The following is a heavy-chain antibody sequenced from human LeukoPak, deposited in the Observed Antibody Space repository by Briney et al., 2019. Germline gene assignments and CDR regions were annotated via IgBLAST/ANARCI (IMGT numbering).Heavy chain of an antibody. CDR1: GFTFSSYG. CDR2: IRYDGSNK. CDR3: AKGGSTSYYAVLDV. J-gene: IGHJ6*04. V-gene: IGHV3-30*02. Sequence: GGSLRLSCAASGFTFSSYGMHWVRQAPGKGLEWVAFIRYDGSNKYYADSVKGRFTISRDNSKNTLYLQMNSLRAEDTAVYYSAKGGSTSYYAVLDVWGKGTTVTVSS. D-gene: IGHD2/OR15-2a*01.